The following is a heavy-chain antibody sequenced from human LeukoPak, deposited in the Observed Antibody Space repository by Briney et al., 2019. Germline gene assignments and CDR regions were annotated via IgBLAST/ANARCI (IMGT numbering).Heavy chain of an antibody. Sequence: GRSLRLSCAASGCTFSSYWKHWVRQAPAKGLVLVSRINSDWSSTSYADSVKDRLAISRDNAKNTLYLQMSSLRAEDTAVYYCARDIRWFGTFDYWGEGTLVSVSS. V-gene: IGHV3-74*01. CDR2: INSDWSST. CDR1: GCTFSSYW. J-gene: IGHJ4*02. CDR3: ARDIRWFGTFDY. D-gene: IGHD3-10*01.